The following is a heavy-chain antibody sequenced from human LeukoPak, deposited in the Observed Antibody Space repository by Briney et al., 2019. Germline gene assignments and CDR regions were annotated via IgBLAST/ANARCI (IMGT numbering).Heavy chain of an antibody. J-gene: IGHJ3*02. D-gene: IGHD3-22*01. V-gene: IGHV4-4*02. CDR1: GGSISSSNW. CDR2: IYHSGST. CDR3: ARDHYYDKPFDI. Sequence: SETLSLTCAVAGGSISSSNWWSWVRPPPGKGLEWIGEIYHSGSTNYNPSLKSRVTISVDKSKNQFSLKLSSVTAADTAVYYCARDHYYDKPFDIWGQGTMVTVSS.